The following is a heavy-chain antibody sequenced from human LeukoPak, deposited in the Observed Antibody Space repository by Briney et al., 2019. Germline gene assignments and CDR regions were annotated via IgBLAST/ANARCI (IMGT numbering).Heavy chain of an antibody. CDR2: ISYDGSNK. V-gene: IGHV3-30*04. D-gene: IGHD3-16*01. Sequence: QTGGSLRLSCAASGFTFSSYAMHWVRQAPGKGLEWVAVISYDGSNKYYADSVKGRFTISRDNSKNTLYLQMNSLRAEDTAVYYCARADPYDYVWGTAPEYGMDVWGQGTTVTVSS. J-gene: IGHJ6*02. CDR1: GFTFSSYA. CDR3: ARADPYDYVWGTAPEYGMDV.